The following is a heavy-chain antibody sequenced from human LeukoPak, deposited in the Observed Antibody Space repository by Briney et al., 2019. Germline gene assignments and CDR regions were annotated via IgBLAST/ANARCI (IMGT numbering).Heavy chain of an antibody. CDR2: ISSGGST. J-gene: IGHJ4*02. D-gene: IGHD6-25*01. CDR1: GFTVNNNY. Sequence: PGGSLRLPCVASGFTVNNNYMNWVRQGPGKGLEWVSVISSGGSTYYADSVTGRFTISRDNSKNTLYLQMNSLRVEDTAVYYCGRDLIGTAASWDCWGQGTLVTVSS. CDR3: GRDLIGTAASWDC. V-gene: IGHV3-53*01.